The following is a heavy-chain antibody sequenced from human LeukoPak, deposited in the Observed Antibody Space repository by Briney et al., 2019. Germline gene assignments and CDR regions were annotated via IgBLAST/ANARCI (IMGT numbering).Heavy chain of an antibody. V-gene: IGHV4-30-4*01. CDR2: IYYSGST. Sequence: PSETLSLTCAVSGGSISSGDYYWSWIRQPPGKGLEWIGYIYYSGSTYYNPSLKSRVTISVDTSKNQFSLKLSSVTAADTAVYYCARAPIITMVRGVIIGNWFDPWGQGTLVTDSS. CDR3: ARAPIITMVRGVIIGNWFDP. CDR1: GGSISSGDYY. J-gene: IGHJ5*02. D-gene: IGHD3-10*01.